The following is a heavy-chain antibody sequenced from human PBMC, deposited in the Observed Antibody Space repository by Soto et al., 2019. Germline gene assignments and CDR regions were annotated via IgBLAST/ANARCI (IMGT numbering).Heavy chain of an antibody. J-gene: IGHJ4*02. CDR3: AKEGGSSCCFDS. V-gene: IGHV3-30*18. Sequence: QVQLVESGGGVVQPGRSLRLSCAASGFTFSSYGMHWVRQAPGKGLEWVAVISYDGSNKYYADSVKGRFTISRDNSKNTLDLQMNSLRAEDTAVYYCAKEGGSSCCFDSWGQGSLVTVSS. D-gene: IGHD6-13*01. CDR1: GFTFSSYG. CDR2: ISYDGSNK.